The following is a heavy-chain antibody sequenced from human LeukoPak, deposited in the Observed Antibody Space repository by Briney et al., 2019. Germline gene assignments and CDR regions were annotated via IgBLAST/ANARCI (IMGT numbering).Heavy chain of an antibody. Sequence: SETLSLTCAVSGGSISSGGYSWSWIRQPPGKGLEWIGYIYHSGSTYYNPSLKGRVTISVDRSKNQFSLKLSSVTAADTAVYYCARQEAAAGPFDYWGQGTLVTVSS. J-gene: IGHJ4*02. D-gene: IGHD6-13*01. CDR2: IYHSGST. CDR1: GGSISSGGYS. CDR3: ARQEAAAGPFDY. V-gene: IGHV4-30-2*01.